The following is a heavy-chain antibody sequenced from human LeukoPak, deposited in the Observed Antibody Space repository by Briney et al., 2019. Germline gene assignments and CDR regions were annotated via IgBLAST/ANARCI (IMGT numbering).Heavy chain of an antibody. CDR3: TKGGDGKLVIDS. V-gene: IGHV3-30*18. J-gene: IGHJ4*02. CDR1: GFTFTNYA. Sequence: PGGSLRLSCSASGFTFTNYAMHWVRQAPGKGLEWVAKISFDGSQRHFGDSVRGRFTVSRDDSKNTVYLQMNSLETEDTAVYYCTKGGDGKLVIDSSGQGTLDTVSS. D-gene: IGHD5-24*01. CDR2: ISFDGSQR.